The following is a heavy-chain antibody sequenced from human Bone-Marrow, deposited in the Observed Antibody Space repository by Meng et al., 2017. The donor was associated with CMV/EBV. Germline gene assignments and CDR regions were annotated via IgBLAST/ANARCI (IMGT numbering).Heavy chain of an antibody. CDR3: ARHQDRYALDP. CDR2: INPGDSDT. Sequence: GGSLRLSCKGSGYSFTSYWIGWVRQMPGKGLEWMGIINPGDSDTRYSPSFQGQVTISADKSISTAYLQWGSLKASDTAMYYCARHQDRYALDPWGQGNLVSVPS. D-gene: IGHD3-16*01. CDR1: GYSFTSYW. J-gene: IGHJ5*02. V-gene: IGHV5-51*01.